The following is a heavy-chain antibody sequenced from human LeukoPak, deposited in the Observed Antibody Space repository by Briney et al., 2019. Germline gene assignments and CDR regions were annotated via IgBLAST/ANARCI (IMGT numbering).Heavy chain of an antibody. V-gene: IGHV3-30*02. D-gene: IGHD4-11*01. CDR3: ARINDYSNYYYYYYMDV. CDR1: GFSFSGYG. Sequence: GGSLRLSCAASGFSFSGYGMHWVRQAPGKGLEWVAFIRYDGSNEYYADSVKGRFTISRDNSKNTLYLQMNSLRAEDTAVYYCARINDYSNYYYYYYMDVWGKGTTVTVSS. CDR2: IRYDGSNE. J-gene: IGHJ6*03.